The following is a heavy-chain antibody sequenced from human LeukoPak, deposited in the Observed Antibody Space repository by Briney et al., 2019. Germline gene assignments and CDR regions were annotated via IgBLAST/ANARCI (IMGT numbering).Heavy chain of an antibody. CDR3: ARHAYSYGYSSAFDI. J-gene: IGHJ3*02. Sequence: SETLSLTCTVSGGSISSYYWSWIRQPPGKGLEWIGYIYYSGSANYNPSLKSRVTISVDTSKNQFSLKLSSVTAADTAVYYRARHAYSYGYSSAFDIWGQGTMVTVSS. V-gene: IGHV4-59*08. CDR1: GGSISSYY. CDR2: IYYSGSA. D-gene: IGHD5-18*01.